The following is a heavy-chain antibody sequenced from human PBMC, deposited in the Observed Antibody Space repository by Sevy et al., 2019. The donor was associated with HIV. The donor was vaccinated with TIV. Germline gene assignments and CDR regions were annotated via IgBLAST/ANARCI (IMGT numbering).Heavy chain of an antibody. Sequence: GGSLRLSCAASGFTFSSFGMHWVRQAPGKGLEWLAVIWFDGSNTYYSDSVKGRFTISRDIAKNTLHLQMNSLRAEDTAVYYCARDLEFYDYGGYGPAFMPDFWGHGTLVTVSS. CDR3: ARDLEFYDYGGYGPAFMPDF. J-gene: IGHJ4*01. V-gene: IGHV3-33*01. CDR1: GFTFSSFG. CDR2: IWFDGSNT. D-gene: IGHD4-17*01.